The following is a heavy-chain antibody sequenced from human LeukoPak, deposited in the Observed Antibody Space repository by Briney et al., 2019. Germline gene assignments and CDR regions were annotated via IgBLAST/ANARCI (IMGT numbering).Heavy chain of an antibody. D-gene: IGHD3-22*01. CDR1: GGSFSGYY. V-gene: IGHV4-34*01. CDR3: ARDPWDSSGYYYEIDY. Sequence: SETLSLTCAVYGGSFSGYYWSWIRQPPGKGLEWIGSIYYSGSTYYNPSLRSRVTISVDTSKNQFSLMLSSVTAADTAVYYCARDPWDSSGYYYEIDYWGQGTLVTVSS. J-gene: IGHJ4*02. CDR2: IYYSGST.